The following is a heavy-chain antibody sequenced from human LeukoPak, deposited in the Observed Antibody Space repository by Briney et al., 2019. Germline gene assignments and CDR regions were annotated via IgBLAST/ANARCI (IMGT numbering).Heavy chain of an antibody. CDR2: ISSSGSTI. Sequence: GGSLRLSCAASGFTFSNYWMSWVRQAPGKGLEWVSYISSSGSTIYYADSVKGRFTISRDNAKNSLYLQMNSLRAEDTAVYYCARSSQQWLVRYWFDPWGQGTLVTVSS. CDR1: GFTFSNYW. D-gene: IGHD6-19*01. CDR3: ARSSQQWLVRYWFDP. V-gene: IGHV3-11*01. J-gene: IGHJ5*02.